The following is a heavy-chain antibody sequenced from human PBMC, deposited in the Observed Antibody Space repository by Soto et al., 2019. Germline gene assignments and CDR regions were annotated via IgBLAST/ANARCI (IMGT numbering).Heavy chain of an antibody. J-gene: IGHJ4*02. Sequence: PSETLSLTCAVYGGSFSGYYWSWIRQPPGKGLEWIGEINHSGSTNYNPSLKSRVTISVDTSKNQFSLKLSSVTAADTAVYYCARIRRSGRSNFDYWGQGTLVTVSS. V-gene: IGHV4-34*01. CDR1: GGSFSGYY. CDR3: ARIRRSGRSNFDY. D-gene: IGHD2-8*01. CDR2: INHSGST.